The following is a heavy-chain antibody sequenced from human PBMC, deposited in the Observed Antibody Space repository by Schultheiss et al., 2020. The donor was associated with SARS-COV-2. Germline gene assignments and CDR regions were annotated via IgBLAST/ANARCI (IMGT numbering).Heavy chain of an antibody. V-gene: IGHV4-59*01. Sequence: GSLRLSCAVYGGSFSGYYWSWIRQPPGKGLEWIGYIYYSGSTNYNPSLKSRVTISVDTSKNQFSLKLSSVTAADTAVYYCARFIAAAGGAWNWGQGTLVTVSS. J-gene: IGHJ4*02. CDR3: ARFIAAAGGAWN. CDR1: GGSFSGYY. D-gene: IGHD6-13*01. CDR2: IYYSGST.